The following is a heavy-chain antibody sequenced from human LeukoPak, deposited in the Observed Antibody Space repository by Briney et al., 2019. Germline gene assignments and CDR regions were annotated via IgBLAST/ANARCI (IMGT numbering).Heavy chain of an antibody. D-gene: IGHD6-13*01. Sequence: SETLSLTCTVSGGSISSYYWSWIRQPPGKGLEWIGYIYYSGSTNYNPSLKSRVTISVDTSKNQFSLKLSSVTAADTAVYYCARDRAAAGVDYWGQGTLVTVSS. CDR1: GGSISSYY. CDR2: IYYSGST. CDR3: ARDRAAAGVDY. V-gene: IGHV4-59*01. J-gene: IGHJ4*02.